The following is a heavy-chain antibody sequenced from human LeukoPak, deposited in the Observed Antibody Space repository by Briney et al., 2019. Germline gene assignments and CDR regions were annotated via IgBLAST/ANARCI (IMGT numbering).Heavy chain of an antibody. Sequence: PGGSLRLSCAASGFTFSSYSMNWVRQAPGKGLEWVSSISSSSSYIYYADSVKGRFTISRDNAKNSLYLQMNSLRAEDTAVYYCARALDSSSSRYQAFEYWGQGTLVTVSS. CDR1: GFTFSSYS. CDR2: ISSSSSYI. V-gene: IGHV3-21*01. J-gene: IGHJ4*02. CDR3: ARALDSSSSRYQAFEY. D-gene: IGHD2-2*01.